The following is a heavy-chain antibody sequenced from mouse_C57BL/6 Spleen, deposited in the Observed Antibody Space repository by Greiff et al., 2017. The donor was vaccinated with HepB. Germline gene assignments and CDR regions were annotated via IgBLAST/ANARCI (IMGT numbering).Heavy chain of an antibody. Sequence: VKLMESGAELARPGASVKLSCKASGYTFTSYGISWVKQRTGQGLEWIGEIYPRSGNTYYNEKFKGKATLTADKSSSTAYMELRSLTSEDSAVYFCAKGSSPSAWFAYWGQGTLVTVSA. CDR2: IYPRSGNT. D-gene: IGHD1-1*01. J-gene: IGHJ3*01. CDR1: GYTFTSYG. V-gene: IGHV1-81*01. CDR3: AKGSSPSAWFAY.